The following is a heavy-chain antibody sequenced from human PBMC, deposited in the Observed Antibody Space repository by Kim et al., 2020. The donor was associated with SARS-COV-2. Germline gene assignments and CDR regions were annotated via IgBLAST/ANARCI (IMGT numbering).Heavy chain of an antibody. CDR3: AKGESNNCSFFDY. J-gene: IGHJ4*02. D-gene: IGHD1-1*01. CDR1: GFTFSSYA. Sequence: GGSLRLSCAASGFTFSSYAMSWVRQAPGKGPEWVSLVSGIGGSTDHADSVKGRFAISRDNSKKTLYLQMNSLRAEDTALYYCAKGESNNCSFFDYWGQGTLVTVSS. CDR2: VSGIGGST. V-gene: IGHV3-23*01.